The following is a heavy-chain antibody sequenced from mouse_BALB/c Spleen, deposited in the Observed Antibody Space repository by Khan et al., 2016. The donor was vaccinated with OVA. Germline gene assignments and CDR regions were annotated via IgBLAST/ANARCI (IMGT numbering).Heavy chain of an antibody. Sequence: QIQLVQSGPELKKPGETVKISCKASGYTFTNYGMNWVKQAPGKGLKWMGWINTYTGEPTYADDFKGRFVFSLETSASPAYLQINNLKNEDTATYCCASGGYWYFDVWGAGTTVTVSS. J-gene: IGHJ1*01. CDR2: INTYTGEP. V-gene: IGHV9-3-1*01. CDR3: ASGGYWYFDV. CDR1: GYTFTNYG. D-gene: IGHD1-1*02.